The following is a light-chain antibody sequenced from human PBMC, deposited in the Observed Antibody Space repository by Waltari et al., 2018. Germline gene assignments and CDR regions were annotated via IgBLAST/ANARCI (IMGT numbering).Light chain of an antibody. Sequence: SVLTQPPSVSGAPGQMVTMSCSGSASNIGDNLVNRYQPRPGTAPKPLIYRSDQRPSGVPDRFSASKSSTSASLTISGLRSEDEADYYCAAWDDSLNGRWVFGGGTKVTVL. V-gene: IGLV1-44*01. CDR1: ASNIGDNL. CDR2: RSD. CDR3: AAWDDSLNGRWV. J-gene: IGLJ3*02.